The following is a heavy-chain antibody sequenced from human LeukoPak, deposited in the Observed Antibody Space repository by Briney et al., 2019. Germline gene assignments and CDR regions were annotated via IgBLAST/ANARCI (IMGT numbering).Heavy chain of an antibody. CDR3: ASAYCGGDCYSGPSFDY. CDR2: ISYDGSNK. CDR1: GFTFSSYA. V-gene: IGHV3-30-3*01. J-gene: IGHJ4*02. D-gene: IGHD2-21*02. Sequence: PGGSLRLSCAASGFTFSSYAMHWVRQAPGKGLEWVAVISYDGSNKYYADSVKGRFTISRDNSKNTLYLQMNSLRAEDTAVYYCASAYCGGDCYSGPSFDYWGQGTLVTVSS.